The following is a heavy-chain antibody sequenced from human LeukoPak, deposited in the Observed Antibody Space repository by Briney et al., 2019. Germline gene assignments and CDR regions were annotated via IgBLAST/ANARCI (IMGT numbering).Heavy chain of an antibody. V-gene: IGHV4-59*01. J-gene: IGHJ4*02. CDR3: AGGDQYSSSWFLAPTLDY. D-gene: IGHD6-13*01. Sequence: ASETLSLTCTVSGGSISSYYWSWIRQPPGKGLEWIGYIYYSGSTNYNPSLKSRVTISVDTSKNQFSLKLSSVTAADTAVYYCAGGDQYSSSWFLAPTLDYWGQGTLVTVSS. CDR2: IYYSGST. CDR1: GGSISSYY.